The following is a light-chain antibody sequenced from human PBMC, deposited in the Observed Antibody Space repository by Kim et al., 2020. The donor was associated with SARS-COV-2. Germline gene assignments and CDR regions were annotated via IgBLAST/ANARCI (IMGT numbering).Light chain of an antibody. Sequence: ATINCKSSQSILDRSNNENYLAWYQQRPRQPPKLLIYWASTRESGVPDRFSGSGSGTDFTLTITSLQAEDVAVYYCQQYYTTPLTFGGGTKVDIK. CDR1: QSILDRSNNENY. J-gene: IGKJ4*01. CDR3: QQYYTTPLT. CDR2: WAS. V-gene: IGKV4-1*01.